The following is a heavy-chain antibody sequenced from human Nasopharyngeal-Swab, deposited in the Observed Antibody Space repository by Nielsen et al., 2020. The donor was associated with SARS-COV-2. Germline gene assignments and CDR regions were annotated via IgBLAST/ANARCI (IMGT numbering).Heavy chain of an antibody. V-gene: IGHV4-31*02. D-gene: IGHD2-2*01. Sequence: WIRQPPGKGLEWIGYIYYSGSTYYNPSLKSRVTISVDTSKNQFSLKLSSVTAADTAVYYCARDRVVPAAMWAYYYYYGMDVWGSWTTVTFSS. CDR2: IYYSGST. CDR3: ARDRVVPAAMWAYYYYYGMDV. J-gene: IGHJ6*01.